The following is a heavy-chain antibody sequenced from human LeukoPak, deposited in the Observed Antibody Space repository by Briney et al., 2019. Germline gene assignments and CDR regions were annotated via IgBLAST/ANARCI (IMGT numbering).Heavy chain of an antibody. J-gene: IGHJ4*02. V-gene: IGHV3-48*04. CDR2: ISRSSSSI. CDR1: GLTFDDYG. CDR3: ARIAVAGFDDFDY. D-gene: IGHD6-19*01. Sequence: GGSLRLSCVASGLTFDDYGMSWVRQAPGKGLEWVSYISRSSSSIYYADSVKGRFTSSRDNAKNSLYLQMNSLRAEDTVVYYCARIAVAGFDDFDYWGQGTLVTVSS.